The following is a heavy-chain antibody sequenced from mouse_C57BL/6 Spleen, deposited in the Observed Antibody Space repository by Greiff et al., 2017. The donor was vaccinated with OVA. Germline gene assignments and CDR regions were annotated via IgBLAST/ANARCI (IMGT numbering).Heavy chain of an antibody. Sequence: QVQLQQPGAELVRPGTSVKLSCKASGYTFTSYWMHWVKQRPGQGLEWIGVIDPSDSYTNYNQKFKGKATLTVDTSSSTAYMQLSSLTSEDAAVYYCARPYGSFFDDWGQGTTLTVSS. CDR3: ARPYGSFFDD. V-gene: IGHV1-59*01. CDR2: IDPSDSYT. J-gene: IGHJ2*01. CDR1: GYTFTSYW. D-gene: IGHD1-1*01.